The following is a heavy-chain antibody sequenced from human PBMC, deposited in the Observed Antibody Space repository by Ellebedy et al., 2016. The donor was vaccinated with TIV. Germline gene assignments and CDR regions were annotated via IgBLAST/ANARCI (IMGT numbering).Heavy chain of an antibody. CDR2: INHAGSET. CDR3: ARVVGGWYGFDF. D-gene: IGHD1-26*01. J-gene: IGHJ5*01. V-gene: IGHV3-7*01. Sequence: PGGSLRLSCAVSGFSLSSFWMSWVRQAPGKGLESVANINHAGSETYYVDSVKGRFTISRDNAKNSLYLQMDSLRAEDTAVYYCARVVGGWYGFDFWGQGTLVTVSS. CDR1: GFSLSSFW.